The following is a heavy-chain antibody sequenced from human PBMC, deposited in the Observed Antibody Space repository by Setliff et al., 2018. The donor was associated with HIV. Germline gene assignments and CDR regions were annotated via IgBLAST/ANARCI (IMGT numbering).Heavy chain of an antibody. D-gene: IGHD7-27*01. CDR2: VNHNGGT. V-gene: IGHV4-34*01. Sequence: PSQTLSLTCAVYGDSFSGSYWSWIRQSPGTGLEWIGGVNHNGGTNYNPSLKSRVVASVDRSKNQFSLKLISVTAADTAVYYCTRKKTGQFGAFNMWGRGTLVTVSS. CDR3: TRKKTGQFGAFNM. J-gene: IGHJ3*02. CDR1: GDSFSGSY.